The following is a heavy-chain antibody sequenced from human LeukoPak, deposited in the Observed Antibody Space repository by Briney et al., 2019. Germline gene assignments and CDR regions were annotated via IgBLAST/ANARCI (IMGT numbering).Heavy chain of an antibody. J-gene: IGHJ4*02. CDR2: INAGNGNT. CDR3: ARDHDGDYVGFDY. CDR1: GYTFTSYA. Sequence: GASVKVSCKASGYTFTSYAMHWVRQAPGQRLEWMGWINAGNGNTKYSQKFQGRVTITRDTSASTAYMELSSLRSEDTAVYYCARDHDGDYVGFDYWGQGTLVTASS. V-gene: IGHV1-3*01. D-gene: IGHD4-17*01.